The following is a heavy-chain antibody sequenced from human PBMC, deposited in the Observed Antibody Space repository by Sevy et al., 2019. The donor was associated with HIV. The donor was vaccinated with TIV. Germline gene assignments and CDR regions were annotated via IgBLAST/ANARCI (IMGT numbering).Heavy chain of an antibody. D-gene: IGHD3-22*01. J-gene: IGHJ4*02. Sequence: GGSLTLSCAASGFSFSNYGMHWVRQAPGKGLEWVALIWYDGSSKYYADSVKGRLTISRDNSKNTLSLQMNSLRAEDTAVYYCARGADYFDSSGANFEYWGQGTLVTVSS. V-gene: IGHV3-33*01. CDR1: GFSFSNYG. CDR3: ARGADYFDSSGANFEY. CDR2: IWYDGSSK.